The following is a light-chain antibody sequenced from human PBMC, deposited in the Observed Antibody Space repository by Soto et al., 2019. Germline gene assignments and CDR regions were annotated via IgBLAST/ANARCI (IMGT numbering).Light chain of an antibody. CDR1: SSDVGTYNL. J-gene: IGLJ3*02. CDR2: EVS. V-gene: IGLV2-23*02. Sequence: QSVLTQPASVSGSPGQSITISCTGTSSDVGTYNLVSWYRQHPGKAPTLVIFEVSKRPSGVSHRFSGSKSGNTASLTISGLQADDEAIYYCCSPWVFGGGTKLTVL. CDR3: CSPWV.